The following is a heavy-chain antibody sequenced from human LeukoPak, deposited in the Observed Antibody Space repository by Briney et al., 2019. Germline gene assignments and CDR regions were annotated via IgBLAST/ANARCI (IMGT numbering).Heavy chain of an antibody. V-gene: IGHV1-18*01. Sequence: GASVTVSCKASGYTFTRYGISWVRQAPGQGLEWMGWISAHNGNTNYAQKFQGRVAMTTDTSTSTAYMELRSLRSDDTAVYYCARDLSGSEARGPRRTWFDPWGQGTLVTVSS. CDR2: ISAHNGNT. J-gene: IGHJ5*02. CDR3: ARDLSGSEARGPRRTWFDP. D-gene: IGHD3-10*01. CDR1: GYTFTRYG.